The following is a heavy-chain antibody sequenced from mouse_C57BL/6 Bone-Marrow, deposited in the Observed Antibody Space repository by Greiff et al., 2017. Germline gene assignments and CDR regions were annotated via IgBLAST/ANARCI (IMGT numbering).Heavy chain of an antibody. CDR3: ARRGDGRDWYFDV. V-gene: IGHV5-6*01. Sequence: VQLQQSGGDLVKPGGSLKLSCAASGFTFSSYGMSWVRQTPDKRLEWVATISSGGSYTYYPDSVKGRFTISRDNAKNTLYLQMSSLKSEDTAMYYCARRGDGRDWYFDVWGTGTTVTVSS. CDR2: ISSGGSYT. J-gene: IGHJ1*03. CDR1: GFTFSSYG.